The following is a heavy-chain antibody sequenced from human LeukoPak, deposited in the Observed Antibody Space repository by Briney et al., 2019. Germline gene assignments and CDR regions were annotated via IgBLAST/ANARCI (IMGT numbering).Heavy chain of an antibody. J-gene: IGHJ3*01. Sequence: GGSLRLSCAASGFTFSTYWMHWIRQAPGKGLVWVSHTNPDGSKIGYADSVKGRFTISRGKNTLYLLMNSLRAEDTAVYYCARPPHAYGFDLWGQGTMVTVSS. V-gene: IGHV3-74*01. CDR1: GFTFSTYW. CDR2: TNPDGSKI. CDR3: ARPPHAYGFDL.